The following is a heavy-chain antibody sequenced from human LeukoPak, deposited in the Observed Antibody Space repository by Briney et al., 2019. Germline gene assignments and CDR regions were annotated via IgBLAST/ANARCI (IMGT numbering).Heavy chain of an antibody. CDR1: GFTFNTYA. V-gene: IGHV3-30-3*01. J-gene: IGHJ3*02. Sequence: GGSLRLSCAASGFTFNTYALHWVRQAPGKGLEWVTIISFDGGNKYYADSVKGRFTISRDNSKNTLYLQMNSLRAEDTAVYYCAKSGSHNAFDTWGQGTMVTVSS. CDR2: ISFDGGNK. D-gene: IGHD1-26*01. CDR3: AKSGSHNAFDT.